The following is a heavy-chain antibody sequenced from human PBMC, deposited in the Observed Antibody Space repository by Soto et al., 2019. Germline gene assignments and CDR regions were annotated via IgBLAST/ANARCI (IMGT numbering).Heavy chain of an antibody. CDR3: TTDGGGTCYYYYGMDV. CDR2: IKSKTDGGTT. CDR1: GFTFSNAW. Sequence: GGSLRLSCAASGFTFSNAWMSWVRQAPGKGLEWVGRIKSKTDGGTTDYAAPVKGRFTISRDDSKNTLYLQMNSLKTEDTAVYYCTTDGGGTCYYYYGMDVCRQGTTVTVSS. J-gene: IGHJ6*02. D-gene: IGHD2-15*01. V-gene: IGHV3-15*01.